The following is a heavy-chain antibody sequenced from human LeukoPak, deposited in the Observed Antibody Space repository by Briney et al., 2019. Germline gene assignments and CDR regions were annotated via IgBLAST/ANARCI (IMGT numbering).Heavy chain of an antibody. CDR1: GFAFSSYN. V-gene: IGHV3-21*06. D-gene: IGHD2-2*01. CDR2: ISTTSTYI. J-gene: IGHJ4*02. Sequence: GGSLRLSCAPAGFAFSSYNMKWVRQAPGKGLEWVSFISTTSTYIYYADSVKGRFTVSRDNSKNLLYLQMYSLRGEGTAVYYCARAGTGSATSCDGGIEYWGQGTLVTVSS. CDR3: ARAGTGSATSCDGGIEY.